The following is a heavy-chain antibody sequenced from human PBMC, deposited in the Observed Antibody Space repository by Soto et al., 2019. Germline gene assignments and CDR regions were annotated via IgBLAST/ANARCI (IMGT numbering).Heavy chain of an antibody. CDR2: ISYDGSDQ. V-gene: IGHV3-30-3*01. D-gene: IGHD7-27*01. Sequence: QVQLVESGGGVVQPGRSLRLSCAASGFTFSSYAMHWVRQAPGKGLEWVAVISYDGSDQYYADSVKGRFTISRDNSKNTLYLQMNSLRPEDTAAFYCARDGENWGGYLHSWGQGTLVTVSS. CDR1: GFTFSSYA. J-gene: IGHJ4*02. CDR3: ARDGENWGGYLHS.